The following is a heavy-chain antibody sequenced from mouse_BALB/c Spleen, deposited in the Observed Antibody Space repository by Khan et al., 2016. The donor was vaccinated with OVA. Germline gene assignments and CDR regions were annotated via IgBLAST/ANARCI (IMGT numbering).Heavy chain of an antibody. CDR2: ISGDSHTI. Sequence: EVELVESGGGLVQPGRSQKLSCAASGFTFNSYGMHWVRQAPDKGLEWVAYISGDSHTIYYADTVKGRFTISRDNPKNTLYLQMTSLMSEDTAMDNYATSCFYGDYFDYWGPGTTLTVS. D-gene: IGHD1-1*01. V-gene: IGHV5-17*02. CDR3: ATSCFYGDYFDY. J-gene: IGHJ2*01. CDR1: GFTFNSYG.